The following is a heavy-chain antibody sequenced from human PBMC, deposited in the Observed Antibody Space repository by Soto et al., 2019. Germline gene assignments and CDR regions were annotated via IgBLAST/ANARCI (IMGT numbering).Heavy chain of an antibody. Sequence: ASVKVSCKVSGYTFTSYYMHWVRQAPGQGLEWMGIINPSGGSTSYAQKFQGRVTMTRDTSTSTVYMELSSLRSEDAAVYYCARVVNTAMVLNYYYYYGMDVWGQGTTVTVSS. CDR3: ARVVNTAMVLNYYYYYGMDV. CDR2: INPSGGST. J-gene: IGHJ6*02. CDR1: GYTFTSYY. V-gene: IGHV1-46*01. D-gene: IGHD5-18*01.